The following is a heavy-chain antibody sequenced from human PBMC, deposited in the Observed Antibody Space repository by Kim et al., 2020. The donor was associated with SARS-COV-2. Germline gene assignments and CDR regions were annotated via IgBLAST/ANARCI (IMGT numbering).Heavy chain of an antibody. CDR1: GGSFSGYY. Sequence: SETLSLTCAVYGGSFSGYYWSWIRQPPGKGLEWIGEINHSGSTNYNPSLKSRVTISVDTSKNQFSLKLSSVTAADTAVYYCAGPSGGAKGDKNLDYWGQGTLVTVSS. CDR2: INHSGST. V-gene: IGHV4-34*01. CDR3: AGPSGGAKGDKNLDY. D-gene: IGHD1-26*01. J-gene: IGHJ4*02.